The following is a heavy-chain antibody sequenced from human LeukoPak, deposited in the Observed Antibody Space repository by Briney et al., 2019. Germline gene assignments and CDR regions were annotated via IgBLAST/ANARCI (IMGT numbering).Heavy chain of an antibody. V-gene: IGHV3-30*02. CDR1: GFTFSSYG. D-gene: IGHD3-10*01. CDR3: AKASPYGSGSYYGMDV. J-gene: IGHJ6*02. Sequence: GGSLRLSCAASGFTFSSYGMHWVRQAPGKGLEWVAFIRYDGSNKYYADSVKGRFTISRDNSKNTLYLQMDSLRAEDTAVYYCAKASPYGSGSYYGMDVWGQGTTVTVSS. CDR2: IRYDGSNK.